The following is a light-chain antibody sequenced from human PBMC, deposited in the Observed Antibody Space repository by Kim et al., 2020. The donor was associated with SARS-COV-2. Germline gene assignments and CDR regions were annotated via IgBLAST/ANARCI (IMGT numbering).Light chain of an antibody. CDR3: QQRYSWPLT. CDR1: QSVGNS. V-gene: IGKV3-11*01. Sequence: EIVLTQSPATLSLSPGERATLSCRASQSVGNSLAWFQQKPGQAPRLLIFETSNRATGIPARFSGSGSGTAFTLTISSLEPEDFAVYYCQQRYSWPLTFGGGTKLEI. J-gene: IGKJ4*01. CDR2: ETS.